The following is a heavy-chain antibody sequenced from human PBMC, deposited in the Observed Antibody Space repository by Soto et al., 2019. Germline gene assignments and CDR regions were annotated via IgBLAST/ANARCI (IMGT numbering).Heavy chain of an antibody. J-gene: IGHJ4*02. D-gene: IGHD3-22*01. CDR1: GFTFTSYY. CDR3: ARASRGIVVVISPLDY. Sequence: SVEASCKVSGFTFTSYYIHWVRQAHGQGLEWMGIINPSGGSTTYAQKFQGRVTMTRDTSTTTVYMEVSSLRSEDTAVYFCARASRGIVVVISPLDYWGQGTVVTLSS. V-gene: IGHV1-46*01. CDR2: INPSGGST.